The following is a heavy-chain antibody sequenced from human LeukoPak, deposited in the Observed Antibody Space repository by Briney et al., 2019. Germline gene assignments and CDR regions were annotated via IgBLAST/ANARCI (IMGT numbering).Heavy chain of an antibody. Sequence: GGSLRLSCAASGFTFSSYSMNRVRQAPGKGLEWVSSISSGSSYIYYADSVKGRFTISRDNAKNSLYLQMNSLRAEDTAVYYCARQTRGFGDDYFDYWGQGTLVTVSS. V-gene: IGHV3-21*01. CDR3: ARQTRGFGDDYFDY. CDR2: ISSGSSYI. J-gene: IGHJ4*02. CDR1: GFTFSSYS. D-gene: IGHD3-10*01.